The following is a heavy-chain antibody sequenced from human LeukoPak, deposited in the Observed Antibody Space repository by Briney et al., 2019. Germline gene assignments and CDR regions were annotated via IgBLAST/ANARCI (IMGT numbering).Heavy chain of an antibody. J-gene: IGHJ4*02. CDR2: IKNKTEGGTT. D-gene: IGHD2-21*01. V-gene: IGHV3-15*05. CDR1: GFNFSIAW. Sequence: PGGSLRLSCAASGFNFSIAWMTWVRQAPGKGLEWVGRIKNKTEGGTTDYAAPVKCRFTISRDDSANMLYLQMNSLKIEDTAVYYCTTRKSIWGQGTLVTVSS. CDR3: TTRKSI.